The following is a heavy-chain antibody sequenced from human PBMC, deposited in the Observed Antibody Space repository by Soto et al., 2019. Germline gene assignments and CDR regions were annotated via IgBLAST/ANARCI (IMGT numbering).Heavy chain of an antibody. CDR1: GYPFTSYG. Sequence: XSVKVSCKASGYPFTSYGIIWVRQAPGQGLEWMGWISAYNGNTNYAQKLQGRVTMTTDTSTSTAYMELRSLRSDDTAVYYCVRDGIVYCSTNTCNLNWFDPWGQGTLVTVSS. CDR3: VRDGIVYCSTNTCNLNWFDP. D-gene: IGHD2-2*01. J-gene: IGHJ5*02. V-gene: IGHV1-18*01. CDR2: ISAYNGNT.